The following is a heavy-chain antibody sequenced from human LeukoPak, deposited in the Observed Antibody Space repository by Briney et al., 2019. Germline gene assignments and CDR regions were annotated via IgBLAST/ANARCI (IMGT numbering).Heavy chain of an antibody. V-gene: IGHV3-30-3*01. Sequence: GGSLRLSCAASGFTFSSYAMHWVRQAPGKGLEWVAVISYDGSNKYYADSVKGRFTISRDNSKNTLYLQMNSLRAEDTAVYYCARDLHYYGSGSYYGYWGQGTLVTVSS. D-gene: IGHD3-10*01. CDR3: ARDLHYYGSGSYYGY. CDR2: ISYDGSNK. CDR1: GFTFSSYA. J-gene: IGHJ4*02.